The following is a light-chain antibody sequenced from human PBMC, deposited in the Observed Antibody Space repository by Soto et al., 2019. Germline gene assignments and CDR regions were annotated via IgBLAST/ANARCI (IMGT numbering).Light chain of an antibody. V-gene: IGKV1-39*01. J-gene: IGKJ1*01. CDR3: QQSYSTPWT. CDR2: AAS. Sequence: DIQMTQSPSSLSASVGDRVTITCRASQSISSYLNWYQQKPGKAPKPLIYAASSLQSGVPSRFSGSGSGTDFTLTISSLHPEDFATYYCQQSYSTPWTFGQGTKVDIK. CDR1: QSISSY.